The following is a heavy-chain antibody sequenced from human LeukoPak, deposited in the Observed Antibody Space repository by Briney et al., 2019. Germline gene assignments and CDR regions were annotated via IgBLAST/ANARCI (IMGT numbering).Heavy chain of an antibody. V-gene: IGHV4-39*01. J-gene: IGHJ1*01. CDR1: GGFISSSSYY. CDR2: IYYSGST. CDR3: ARRRYYDSTGYFD. D-gene: IGHD3-22*01. Sequence: SETLSLTYTISGGFISSSSYYWGWIRQPPGKGLEWIGDIYYSGSTYYSPSLKSRVSISVDTSKNQFSLILSSVIAADTALYYCARRRYYDSTGYFDWGQGTQVTVS.